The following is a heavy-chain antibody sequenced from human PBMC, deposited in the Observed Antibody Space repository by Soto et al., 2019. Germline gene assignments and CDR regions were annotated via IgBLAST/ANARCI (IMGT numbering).Heavy chain of an antibody. CDR1: GGSFSGYY. V-gene: IGHV4-34*01. CDR2: INHSGST. Sequence: SETLSLTCAVYGGSFSGYYWSWIRQPPGKGLEWIGEINHSGSTNYNPSLKSRVTISVDTSKNQFSLKLSSVTAADTAVYYCARGGRLLLRFGELAKFDYWGQGTLVTVSS. CDR3: ARGGRLLLRFGELAKFDY. D-gene: IGHD3-10*01. J-gene: IGHJ4*02.